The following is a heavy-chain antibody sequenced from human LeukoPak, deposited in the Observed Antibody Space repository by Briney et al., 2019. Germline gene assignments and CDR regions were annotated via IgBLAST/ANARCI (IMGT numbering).Heavy chain of an antibody. CDR3: ARDTRVTTFDY. V-gene: IGHV4-61*02. J-gene: IGHJ4*02. CDR1: GASLSRGGYY. Sequence: SQTLSLTCTVSGASLSRGGYYWSWFGRPPGKGLEWIGRIYTSGSTNYNPSLKSRVTISVDTSKNQFSLKLSSVTAADTAVYYCARDTRVTTFDYWGQGTLVTVSS. D-gene: IGHD1-1*01. CDR2: IYTSGST.